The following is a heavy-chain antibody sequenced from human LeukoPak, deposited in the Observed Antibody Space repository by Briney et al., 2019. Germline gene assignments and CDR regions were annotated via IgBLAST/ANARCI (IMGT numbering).Heavy chain of an antibody. J-gene: IGHJ6*03. CDR3: SVFRSSSRDYYYYYMDV. V-gene: IGHV3-73*01. CDR1: GFTFSGSA. CDR2: IRSKANSYAT. Sequence: PGGSLRLSCAAPGFTFSGSAMHWVRQASGKGLEWVGRIRSKANSYATAYAASVKGRFTISRDDSKNTAYLQMNSLKTEDTAVYYCSVFRSSSRDYYYYYMDVWGKGTTVTVSS. D-gene: IGHD6-6*01.